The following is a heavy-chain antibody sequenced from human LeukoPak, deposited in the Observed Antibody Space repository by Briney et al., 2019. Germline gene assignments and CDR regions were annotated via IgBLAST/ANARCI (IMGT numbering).Heavy chain of an antibody. V-gene: IGHV4-59*08. CDR1: GGSISSYY. J-gene: IGHJ4*02. D-gene: IGHD3-22*01. CDR2: IYYSGST. Sequence: SETLSLTCTVSGGSISSYYWSWIRQPPGKGLEWIGYIYYSGSTNYNPSLKSRVTMSVDTSKNQLSLELSSVTAADTALYYCARRDSSGYYNYWGQGTLVTVSP. CDR3: ARRDSSGYYNY.